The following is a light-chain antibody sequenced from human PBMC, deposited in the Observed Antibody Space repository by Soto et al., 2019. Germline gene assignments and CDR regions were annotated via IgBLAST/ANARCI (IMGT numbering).Light chain of an antibody. CDR3: QQYNNWPPLT. V-gene: IGKV3-15*01. Sequence: EIVLTQSPATLSLSPGERATLSCRASQSVSSNLAWYQQKPGQAPRLLIYGASTRATGIPARFSGSGSGTEFNLTISSLKSEDFAVYYCQQYNNWPPLTFGGGTKVEIK. CDR2: GAS. J-gene: IGKJ4*01. CDR1: QSVSSN.